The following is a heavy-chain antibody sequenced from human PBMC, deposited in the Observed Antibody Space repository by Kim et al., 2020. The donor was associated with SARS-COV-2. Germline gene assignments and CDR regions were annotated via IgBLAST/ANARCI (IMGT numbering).Heavy chain of an antibody. J-gene: IGHJ4*02. CDR3: ARDDDFWSGPADY. Sequence: YANSVKGRFTISRDNSKNTLYLQMGSLRAEDMAVYYCARDDDFWSGPADYWGQGTLVTVSS. V-gene: IGHV3-64*01. D-gene: IGHD3-3*01.